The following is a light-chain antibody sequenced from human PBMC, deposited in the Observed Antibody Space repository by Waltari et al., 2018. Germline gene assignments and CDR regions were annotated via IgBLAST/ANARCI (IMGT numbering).Light chain of an antibody. V-gene: IGKV3-20*01. J-gene: IGKJ3*01. CDR2: GAS. CDR3: QQYGSSPPRFT. Sequence: EIGLTQPPGTLPLSPGERATLSCRASQSVSSSYLAWYQQKPGQAPRLLIYGASSRATGIPDRFSGSGSGTDFTLTISRLEPEDFAVYYCQQYGSSPPRFTFGPGTKVDIK. CDR1: QSVSSSY.